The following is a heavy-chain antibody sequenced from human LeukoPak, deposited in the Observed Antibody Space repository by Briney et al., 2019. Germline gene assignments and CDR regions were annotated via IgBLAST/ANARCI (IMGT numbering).Heavy chain of an antibody. J-gene: IGHJ4*02. CDR2: ISYDGSNK. Sequence: GGSLRLSCAASGFTFSSYAMHWVRQAPGKGLEWVAVISYDGSNKYYADSVKGRFTISRDNSKNTLYLQMNSLRAEDTAVYYCARTGGYYFDYWGQGTLVTVSS. V-gene: IGHV3-30-3*01. D-gene: IGHD3-16*01. CDR1: GFTFSSYA. CDR3: ARTGGYYFDY.